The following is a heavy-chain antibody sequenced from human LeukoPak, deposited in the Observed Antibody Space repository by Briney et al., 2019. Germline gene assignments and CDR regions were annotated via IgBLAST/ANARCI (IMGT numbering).Heavy chain of an antibody. D-gene: IGHD1-26*01. V-gene: IGHV3-23*01. Sequence: GGSLRLSCAASGFKFSSYAMNWVRQAPGKGLEWVSTISGSGGSTYYADSVKGRCTISRDNSKNTLYLQMNSLRGEDTAVYYCASGIRAFDNWGQGTLVTVSA. CDR3: ASGIRAFDN. CDR1: GFKFSSYA. J-gene: IGHJ4*02. CDR2: ISGSGGST.